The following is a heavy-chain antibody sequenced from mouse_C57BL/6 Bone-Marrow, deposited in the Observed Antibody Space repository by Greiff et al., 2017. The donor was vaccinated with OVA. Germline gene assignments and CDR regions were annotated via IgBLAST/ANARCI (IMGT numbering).Heavy chain of an antibody. V-gene: IGHV1-54*01. CDR2: INPGSGGT. CDR3: ASLYYSNPCYAMDY. CDR1: GYAFTNYL. J-gene: IGHJ4*01. D-gene: IGHD2-5*01. Sequence: QVQLKESGAELVRPGTSVKVSCKASGYAFTNYLIEWVKQRPGQGLEWIGVINPGSGGTNYNEKFKGKATLTADKSSSTAYMQLSSLTSEDSAVYFCASLYYSNPCYAMDYWGQGTSVTVSS.